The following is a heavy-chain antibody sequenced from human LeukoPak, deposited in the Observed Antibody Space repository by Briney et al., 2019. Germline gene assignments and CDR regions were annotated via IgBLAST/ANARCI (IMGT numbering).Heavy chain of an antibody. D-gene: IGHD1/OR15-1a*01. CDR1: GFTLSSYA. J-gene: IGHJ3*01. CDR3: AKDRNKISFDF. Sequence: GGSLRLSCAASGFTLSSYAMSWVRQGPGKGLEWVSAISVSGNTYHADSVKGRFTISRDNSKNAVYLQMNSLRVEDTALYYCAKDRNKISFDFWGQGTMVTVSS. CDR2: ISVSGNT. V-gene: IGHV3-23*01.